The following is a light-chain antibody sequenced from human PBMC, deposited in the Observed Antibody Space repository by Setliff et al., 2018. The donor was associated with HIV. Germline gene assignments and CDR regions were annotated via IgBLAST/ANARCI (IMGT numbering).Light chain of an antibody. CDR1: SSDAGGYNY. CDR2: DAS. J-gene: IGLJ1*01. V-gene: IGLV2-11*01. CDR3: CSYAGSYTHYV. Sequence: QSALTQPRSVSGSPGQSVTISCTGTSSDAGGYNYVSWYQQYPGKAPKLMIYDASKRPSGVANRFSGSKSGNTASLTISGLQAEDEADYYCCSYAGSYTHYVFGTGTKVTVL.